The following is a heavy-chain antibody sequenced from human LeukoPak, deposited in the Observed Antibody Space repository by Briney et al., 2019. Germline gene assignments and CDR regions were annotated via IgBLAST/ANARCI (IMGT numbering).Heavy chain of an antibody. V-gene: IGHV4-34*01. CDR3: ARSGKDTAFDY. CDR2: INHSGST. Sequence: PSETLSLTCAVYGGSFSGYYWSWIRQPPGKGLEWIGEINHSGSTNYNPSLKSRVTISVDTSKNQFSLKLSSVTAADTAVYYCARSGKDTAFDYWGQGTPVTVSS. D-gene: IGHD5-18*01. J-gene: IGHJ4*02. CDR1: GGSFSGYY.